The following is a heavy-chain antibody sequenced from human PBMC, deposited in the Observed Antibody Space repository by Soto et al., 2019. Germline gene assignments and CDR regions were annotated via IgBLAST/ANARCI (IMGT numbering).Heavy chain of an antibody. V-gene: IGHV1-3*01. CDR2: INAGNGNT. J-gene: IGHJ4*02. CDR1: GYTSTSYA. CDR3: ARDLTGTTFPNGDY. Sequence: ASVKVSCKASGYTSTSYAMHWVREAPGQRLEWMGWINAGNGNTKYSQKFQGRVTITRDTSASTAYMELSSLRSEDTAVYYCARDLTGTTFPNGDYWGQGTLVSGSS. D-gene: IGHD1-7*01.